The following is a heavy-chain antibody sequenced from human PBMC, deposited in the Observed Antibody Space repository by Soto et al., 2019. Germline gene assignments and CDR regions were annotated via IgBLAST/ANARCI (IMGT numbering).Heavy chain of an antibody. V-gene: IGHV3-11*01. D-gene: IGHD2-21*02. CDR2: ISSSGTTI. Sequence: GSLRLSCAASGFTFSDYFMTWIRQAPGKGLEWVSYISSSGTTIFYAGSVQGRFTISRDNAKKSLYLQMNSLRAEDTAVYYCARVLVFYGGFDPWGQGTLVTVSS. CDR1: GFTFSDYF. J-gene: IGHJ5*02. CDR3: ARVLVFYGGFDP.